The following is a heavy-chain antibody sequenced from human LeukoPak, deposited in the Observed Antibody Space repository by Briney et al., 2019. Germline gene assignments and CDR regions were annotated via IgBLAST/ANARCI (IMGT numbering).Heavy chain of an antibody. Sequence: GGSLRLSCAASGFTFSSYGMSWVRQAPGKGLEWVSYISSSSSTIYYADSVKGRFTISRDNAKNSPYLQMNSLRAEDTAVYYCARRYYGSGSQIDYWGQGTLVTVSS. CDR2: ISSSSSTI. J-gene: IGHJ4*02. CDR3: ARRYYGSGSQIDY. V-gene: IGHV3-48*04. CDR1: GFTFSSYG. D-gene: IGHD3-10*01.